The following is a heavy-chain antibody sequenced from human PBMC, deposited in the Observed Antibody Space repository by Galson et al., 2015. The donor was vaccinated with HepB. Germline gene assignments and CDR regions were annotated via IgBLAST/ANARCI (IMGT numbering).Heavy chain of an antibody. CDR2: TYYRSKWYN. V-gene: IGHV6-1*01. CDR1: GDSVSSNSAA. Sequence: CAISGDSVSSNSAAWNWIRQSPSRGLEWLGRTYYRSKWYNDYAVSVKSRITINPDTSKNQFSLQLNSVTPEDTAVYYCAREPGTTGTTHFYYYYGMDVWGQGTTVTVSS. CDR3: AREPGTTGTTHFYYYYGMDV. J-gene: IGHJ6*02. D-gene: IGHD1-1*01.